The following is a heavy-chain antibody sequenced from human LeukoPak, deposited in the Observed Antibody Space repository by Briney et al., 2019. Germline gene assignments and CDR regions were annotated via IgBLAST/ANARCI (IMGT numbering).Heavy chain of an antibody. Sequence: SETLSLTCTVSGDFISSSSYYWGWIRQPPGKGLEWIGSVSYSGSTYYNPPLESRVTIFVDTSKNQFSLEVTSVTAADTAMYYCARISGYTYGKIDHWGQGILVTVSS. CDR3: ARISGYTYGKIDH. CDR1: GDFISSSSYY. CDR2: VSYSGST. J-gene: IGHJ4*02. D-gene: IGHD5-18*01. V-gene: IGHV4-39*01.